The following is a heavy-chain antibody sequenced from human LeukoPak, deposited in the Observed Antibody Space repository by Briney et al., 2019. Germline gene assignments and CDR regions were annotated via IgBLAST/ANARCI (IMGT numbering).Heavy chain of an antibody. D-gene: IGHD1-26*01. Sequence: SETLSLTCTVSGASINNNFWTWIRQPPGKGLEWIGYIYSSGSANYNPSLKSRVIISGDTSKNQFSLNLRSVTAADTAVYFCGRESRIVGTTSVWYYFDYWGQGTLVTVSS. CDR3: GRESRIVGTTSVWYYFDY. V-gene: IGHV4-4*08. J-gene: IGHJ4*02. CDR2: IYSSGSA. CDR1: GASINNNF.